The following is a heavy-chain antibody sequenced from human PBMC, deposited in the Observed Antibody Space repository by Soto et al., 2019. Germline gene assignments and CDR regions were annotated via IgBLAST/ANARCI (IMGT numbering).Heavy chain of an antibody. Sequence: QVQLVQSGAEVKKPGSSVKVSCKASGGTFSSYAISWVRQAPGQGLEWMGGIIPIFGTANYAQKFQGRVTITADESTSTAYMELSSLRSEDTAVYYCAHDSSGYYLRAHYYYGMDVWGHGTTVTVSS. CDR2: IIPIFGTA. J-gene: IGHJ6*02. CDR3: AHDSSGYYLRAHYYYGMDV. V-gene: IGHV1-69*01. D-gene: IGHD3-22*01. CDR1: GGTFSSYA.